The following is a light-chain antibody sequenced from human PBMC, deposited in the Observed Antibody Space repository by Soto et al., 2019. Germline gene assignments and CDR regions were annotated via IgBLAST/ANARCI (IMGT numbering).Light chain of an antibody. J-gene: IGLJ1*01. CDR2: EVT. CDR1: SSDVGGYDY. V-gene: IGLV2-8*01. Sequence: QSVLTRPPSASGSPGQSVTISCTGTSSDVGGYDYVSWYQQHPGKAPKLMIYEVTKRPSGVPDRFSGSKSGNTASLTVSGLQAEDEADYYCSSYAGSNNFVFGTGIKVTVL. CDR3: SSYAGSNNFV.